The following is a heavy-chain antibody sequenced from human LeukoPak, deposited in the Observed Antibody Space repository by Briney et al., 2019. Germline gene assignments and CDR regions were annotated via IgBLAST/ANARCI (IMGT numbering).Heavy chain of an antibody. D-gene: IGHD3-3*01. V-gene: IGHV4-4*02. CDR3: ARALYDFWSGAQPPTVFDP. CDR2: IYYGGST. J-gene: IGHJ5*02. CDR1: GGSISSSNW. Sequence: SETPSLTCAVSGGSISSSNWWSWVRQPPGKGLEWLGEIYYGGSTNYNTSLKSRVTISVDKSKNQISLNLNSVTAADTAVYYCARALYDFWSGAQPPTVFDPWGQGTLVTVSS.